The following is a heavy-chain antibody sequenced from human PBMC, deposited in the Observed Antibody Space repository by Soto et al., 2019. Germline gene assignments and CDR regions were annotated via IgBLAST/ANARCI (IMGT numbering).Heavy chain of an antibody. V-gene: IGHV3-21*01. J-gene: IGHJ4*02. CDR2: ISSSSSYI. Sequence: GGSLRLSCAASGFTFSSYSMNWVRQAPGKGLEWVSSISSSSSYIYYADSVKGRFTISRDNAKNSLYLQMNSLRAEDTAVYYCARDRVVGAIYFDYWGQGTLVTVYS. CDR3: ARDRVVGAIYFDY. CDR1: GFTFSSYS. D-gene: IGHD1-26*01.